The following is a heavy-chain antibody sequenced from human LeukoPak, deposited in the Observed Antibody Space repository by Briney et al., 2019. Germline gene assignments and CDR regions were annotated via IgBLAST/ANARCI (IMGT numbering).Heavy chain of an antibody. V-gene: IGHV1-18*01. CDR2: ISAYNGNT. CDR3: AREMRDYDFWSGYLDY. J-gene: IGHJ4*02. CDR1: GYTFTSYG. D-gene: IGHD3-3*01. Sequence: GASVKVSCKASGYTFTSYGISWVRQAPGQGLEWMGWISAYNGNTNYAQKLQGRVTMTTDTSTSTAYMELRSLRSDDTAVYYCAREMRDYDFWSGYLDYWGQGTPVTVSS.